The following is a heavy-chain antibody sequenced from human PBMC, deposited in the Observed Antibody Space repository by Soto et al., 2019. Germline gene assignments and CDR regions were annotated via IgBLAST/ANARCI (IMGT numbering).Heavy chain of an antibody. CDR3: ARESGGATATLDYYYFYMDV. J-gene: IGHJ6*03. D-gene: IGHD5-12*01. V-gene: IGHV1-2*04. Sequence: QVQLVQSGAEVRKPGASVTVSCRTSGDSFNDYYIHWVRQAPGQGLAWMGWINPNSGVTKYAQKVQGWVIMTRDTCIMTVYMQLSRLRSDATAVYYCARESGGATATLDYYYFYMDVWCTGTTVTVSS. CDR2: INPNSGVT. CDR1: GDSFNDYY.